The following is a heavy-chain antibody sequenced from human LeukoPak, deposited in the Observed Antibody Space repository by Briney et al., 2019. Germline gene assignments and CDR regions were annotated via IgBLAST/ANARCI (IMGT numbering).Heavy chain of an antibody. V-gene: IGHV3-21*01. CDR3: ARDGGGGLDY. CDR1: GFTFSTYD. D-gene: IGHD2-15*01. J-gene: IGHJ4*02. Sequence: GGSLRLSCAASGFTFSTYDMTWVRQAPGEGLEWVSLISGGGRKTYYADSVKGRFTISRDNAKNSLYLQMNSLRAEDTAVYYCARDGGGGLDYWGQGTLVTVSS. CDR2: ISGGGRKT.